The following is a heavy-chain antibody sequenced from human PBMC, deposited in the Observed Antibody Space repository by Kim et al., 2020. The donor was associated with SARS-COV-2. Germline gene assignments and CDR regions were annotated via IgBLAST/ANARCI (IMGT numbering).Heavy chain of an antibody. CDR3: AKARGLRYFDWLDY. CDR1: GFTFSDYY. D-gene: IGHD3-9*01. Sequence: GGSLRLSCAASGFTFSDYYMSWIRQAPGKGLEWVSYISSSSGYTNYADSVKGRFTISRDNAKNSLYLQMNSLRAEDTAVYYCAKARGLRYFDWLDYWGQGTLVTVSS. V-gene: IGHV3-11*03. J-gene: IGHJ4*02. CDR2: ISSSSGYT.